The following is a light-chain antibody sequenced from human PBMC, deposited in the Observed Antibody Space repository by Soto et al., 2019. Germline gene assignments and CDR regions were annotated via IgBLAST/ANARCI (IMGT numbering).Light chain of an antibody. J-gene: IGLJ1*01. CDR1: SSDVGGYNY. Sequence: LTQPPSASGSPGQSVAISCTGTSSDVGGYNYVSWYQQHPGKAPKLMIYDVSKRPSGVPDRFSGSKSGNTASLTVTGLQAEDEADYYCSSYAGTHIVFGTGTKVTVL. CDR3: SSYAGTHIV. CDR2: DVS. V-gene: IGLV2-8*01.